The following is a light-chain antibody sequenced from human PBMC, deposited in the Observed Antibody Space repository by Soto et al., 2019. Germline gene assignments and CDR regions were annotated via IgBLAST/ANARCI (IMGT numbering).Light chain of an antibody. J-gene: IGKJ3*01. CDR1: QTISSW. CDR3: QQYYSYPPT. CDR2: AAS. Sequence: DIQMTQSPPTLSASVGDRVTITCRASQTISSWLAWYQQKPGKAPKLLIYAASTLQSGVPSRFSGSGSGTDFTLTISCLQSEDFATYYCQQYYSYPPTFGPGTKVDI. V-gene: IGKV1-5*01.